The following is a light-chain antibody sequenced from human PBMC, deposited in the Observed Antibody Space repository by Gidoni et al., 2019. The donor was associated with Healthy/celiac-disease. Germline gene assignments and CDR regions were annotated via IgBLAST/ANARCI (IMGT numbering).Light chain of an antibody. CDR2: EVS. V-gene: IGLV2-14*01. J-gene: IGLJ2*01. CDR1: SSDVGGYNY. Sequence: QSALTPPASVSGSPGQSITISCTGTSSDVGGYNYVSWYQQHPGKAPKLMIYEVSKRPSGVSNRFSGSKSGNTAALTIAGLQAEDEADYYCSSYTSSNTLFGGGTKLTVL. CDR3: SSYTSSNTL.